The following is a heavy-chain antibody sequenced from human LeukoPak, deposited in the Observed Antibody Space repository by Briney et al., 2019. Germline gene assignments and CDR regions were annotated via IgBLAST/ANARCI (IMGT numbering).Heavy chain of an antibody. Sequence: GGSLRLSCAASGFTFSSYSMNWVRQAPGKGLEWVSSITSSSSYIYYADSVKGRFTISRDNAKNSLYLQMTSLRAEDTAVYYCAKATYDFWSGYYTPAVTYYFDYWGQGTLVTVSS. CDR1: GFTFSSYS. J-gene: IGHJ4*02. D-gene: IGHD3-3*01. V-gene: IGHV3-21*01. CDR2: ITSSSSYI. CDR3: AKATYDFWSGYYTPAVTYYFDY.